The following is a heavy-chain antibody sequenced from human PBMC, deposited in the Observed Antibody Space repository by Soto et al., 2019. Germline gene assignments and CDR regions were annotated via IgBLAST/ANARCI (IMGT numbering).Heavy chain of an antibody. CDR1: GFTFSSYA. Sequence: LRLSCVGSGFTFSSYAMSWVRQAPGKGLEWVSSISGSGSSTYYADSVKGRFTISRDNSKNTLYLQMNSLRAEDAAVYYCAKGYCSGGSCYSIYFYYGMDVWGQGTTVTVSS. CDR3: AKGYCSGGSCYSIYFYYGMDV. V-gene: IGHV3-23*01. CDR2: ISGSGSST. J-gene: IGHJ6*02. D-gene: IGHD2-15*01.